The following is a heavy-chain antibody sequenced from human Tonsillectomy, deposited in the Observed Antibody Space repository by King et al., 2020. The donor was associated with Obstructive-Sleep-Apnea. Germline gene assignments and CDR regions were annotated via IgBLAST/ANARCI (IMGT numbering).Heavy chain of an antibody. D-gene: IGHD2-15*01. J-gene: IGHJ4*02. Sequence: QLVQSGGEVKNPGASVKVSCKASGYTFTSYGVTWVRQAPGQGLEWMGWTSAYNNNTNYAQKFQGRVTMTTETSTTTAYMELRSLRSDDTAVFYCARDQKGYCSGCTLFPPAYWGQGTLVTVSS. CDR3: ARDQKGYCSGCTLFPPAY. V-gene: IGHV1-18*04. CDR1: GYTFTSYG. CDR2: TSAYNNNT.